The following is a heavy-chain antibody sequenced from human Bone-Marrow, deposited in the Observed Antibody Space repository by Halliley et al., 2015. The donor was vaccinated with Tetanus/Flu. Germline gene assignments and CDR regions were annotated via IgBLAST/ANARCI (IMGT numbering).Heavy chain of an antibody. D-gene: IGHD6-13*01. CDR2: IYPGDSDT. CDR3: AALIAASHFTDY. V-gene: IGHV5-51*01. CDR1: GYSFTTYW. Sequence: MQLVQSGAEVKKPGESLKISCKGSGYSFTTYWIGWVRQVPGKGPELMGIIYPGDSDTRYSPSFQGQVIISADTSVNTAYLQWSTLRASYTAIYYCAALIAASHFTDYWGQGTLVTVSS. J-gene: IGHJ4*02.